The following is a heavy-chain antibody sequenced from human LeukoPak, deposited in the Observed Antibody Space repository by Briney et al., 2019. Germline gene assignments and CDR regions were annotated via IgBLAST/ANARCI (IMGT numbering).Heavy chain of an antibody. J-gene: IGHJ4*02. CDR2: ISWNSGSI. V-gene: IGHV3-9*01. Sequence: PGGSLRLSCAASGFTFDDYAMRWVRQAPGKGLEWVSGISWNSGSIGYADSVKGRFTISRDNAKNSLYLQMNSLRAEDTALYYCAKALYSSSWYAEVDYWGQGTLVTVSS. CDR1: GFTFDDYA. D-gene: IGHD6-13*01. CDR3: AKALYSSSWYAEVDY.